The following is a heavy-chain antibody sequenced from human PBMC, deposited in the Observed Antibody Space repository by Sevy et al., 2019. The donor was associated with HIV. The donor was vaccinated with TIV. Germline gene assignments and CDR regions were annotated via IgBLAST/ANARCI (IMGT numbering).Heavy chain of an antibody. J-gene: IGHJ5*02. CDR1: GYTFTSYA. D-gene: IGHD5-18*01. V-gene: IGHV1-3*01. Sequence: ASVKVSCKASGYTFTSYAMHWVRQAPGQRLEWMGWINAGNGNTKYSQKFQGRVTITRDTSASTAYMELGSLRSEDTAVYYCARGARGYSYGSNWFDPWGQGTLVTVSS. CDR2: INAGNGNT. CDR3: ARGARGYSYGSNWFDP.